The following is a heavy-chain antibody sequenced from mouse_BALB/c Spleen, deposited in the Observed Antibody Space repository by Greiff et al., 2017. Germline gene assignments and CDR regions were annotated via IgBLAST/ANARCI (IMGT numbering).Heavy chain of an antibody. Sequence: EVQVVESGPELVKPGASVKIPCKASGYTFTDYNMDWVKQSHGKSLEWIGDINPNNGGTIYNQKFKGKATLTVDKSSSTAYMELRSLTSEDTAVYYCARWTAWFAYWGQGTLVTVSA. CDR2: INPNNGGT. V-gene: IGHV1-18*01. CDR3: ARWTAWFAY. CDR1: GYTFTDYN. J-gene: IGHJ3*01.